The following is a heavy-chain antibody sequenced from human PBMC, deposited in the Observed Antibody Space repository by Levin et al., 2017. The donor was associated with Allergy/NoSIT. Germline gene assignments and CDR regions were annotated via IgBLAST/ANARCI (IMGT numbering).Heavy chain of an antibody. D-gene: IGHD6-19*01. J-gene: IGHJ4*02. Sequence: PGGSLRLSCAASGFTFSSYAMHWVRQAPGKGLEWVAVISYDGSNKYYADSVKGRFTISRDNSKNTLYLQMNSLGAEDTAVYYCARGRRYSSFFRAVNLDYWGKGTLVTVSS. CDR3: ARGRRYSSFFRAVNLDY. V-gene: IGHV3-30-3*01. CDR1: GFTFSSYA. CDR2: ISYDGSNK.